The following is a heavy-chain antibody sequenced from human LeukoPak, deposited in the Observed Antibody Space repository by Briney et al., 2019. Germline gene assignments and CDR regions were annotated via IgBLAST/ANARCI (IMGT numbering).Heavy chain of an antibody. CDR3: ARRRSDAYNFEY. J-gene: IGHJ4*02. D-gene: IGHD5-24*01. V-gene: IGHV4-59*12. Sequence: SETLSLTCTISGGSISNYYWSWIRQPPGKGLEWIGHIYDSGSTTYNPSLKSRVTISVDTSKNQFSLKLSSVTAADTAVYFCARRRSDAYNFEYWGQGALVTVSS. CDR1: GGSISNYY. CDR2: IYDSGST.